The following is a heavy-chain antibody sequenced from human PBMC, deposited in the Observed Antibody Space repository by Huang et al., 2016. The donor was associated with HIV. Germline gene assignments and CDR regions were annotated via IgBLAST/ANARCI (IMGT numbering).Heavy chain of an antibody. CDR3: ARSSGELGAPHN. Sequence: QVQLVESGGGLVKPGGSLRLSCAASGFTFSDYYMSWIRQAPGKSLGWVSYISSSGREIYYTDSGKGRFTSSRDNAKNSLYLQMNSLRAEDTAVYYCARSSGELGAPHNWGQGTLVTVSS. CDR2: ISSSGREI. J-gene: IGHJ4*02. CDR1: GFTFSDYY. D-gene: IGHD1-26*01. V-gene: IGHV3-11*01.